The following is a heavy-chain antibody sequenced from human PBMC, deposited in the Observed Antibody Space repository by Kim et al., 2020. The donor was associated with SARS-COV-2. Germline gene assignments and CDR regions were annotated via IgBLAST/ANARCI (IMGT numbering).Heavy chain of an antibody. J-gene: IGHJ4*02. D-gene: IGHD6-13*01. CDR3: ARSATYSSSGYGDYFDY. Sequence: GGSLRLSCAASGFTFSSYGMHWVRQAPGKGLEWVAVIGDDGGNTYYADSVKGRFTISRDNSKNTLYLQMNSLRAEDTAVYYCARSATYSSSGYGDYFDYWGQGTMVTVSS. CDR2: IGDDGGNT. CDR1: GFTFSSYG. V-gene: IGHV3-33*01.